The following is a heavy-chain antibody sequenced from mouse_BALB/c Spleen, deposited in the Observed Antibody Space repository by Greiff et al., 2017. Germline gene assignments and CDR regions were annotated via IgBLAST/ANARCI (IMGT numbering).Heavy chain of an antibody. D-gene: IGHD1-3*01. CDR2: ISSGGST. CDR1: GFTFSSYA. Sequence: EVHLVESGGGLVKPGGSLKLSCAASGFTFSSYAMSWVRQTPEKRLEWVASISSGGSTYYPDSVKGRFTISRDNARNILYLQMSSLRSEDTAMYYCARELNWYFDVWGAGTTVTVSS. V-gene: IGHV5-6-5*01. J-gene: IGHJ1*01. CDR3: ARELNWYFDV.